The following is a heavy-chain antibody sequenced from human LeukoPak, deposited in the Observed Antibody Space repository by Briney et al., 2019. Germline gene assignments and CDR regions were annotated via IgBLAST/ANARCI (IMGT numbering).Heavy chain of an antibody. Sequence: GSLRLSCAASGFTFSSYAMSWVRQAPGKGLEWVSAISGSGGSTYYADSVKGRFTISRDNAKNSLYLQMNSLRAEDTAVYYCASLGGPDYDFWSGLIRDYWGQGTLVTVSS. CDR3: ASLGGPDYDFWSGLIRDY. D-gene: IGHD3-3*01. V-gene: IGHV3-23*01. CDR2: ISGSGGST. J-gene: IGHJ4*02. CDR1: GFTFSSYA.